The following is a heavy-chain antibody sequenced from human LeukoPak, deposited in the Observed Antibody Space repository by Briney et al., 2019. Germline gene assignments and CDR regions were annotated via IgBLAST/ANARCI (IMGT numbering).Heavy chain of an antibody. J-gene: IGHJ4*02. CDR2: INWNGGST. Sequence: PGGSLRLSCAASGFTFDDYGMSWVRHAPGKGLEWVSGINWNGGSTVYADSVKGRFTISRDNAKNSLYLQMNSLRAEDTALYYCATMGGGSYSEANVDYWGQGTLVTVSS. V-gene: IGHV3-20*04. CDR3: ATMGGGSYSEANVDY. D-gene: IGHD1-26*01. CDR1: GFTFDDYG.